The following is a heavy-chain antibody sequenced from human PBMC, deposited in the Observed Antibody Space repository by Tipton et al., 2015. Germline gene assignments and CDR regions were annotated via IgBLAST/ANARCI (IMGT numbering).Heavy chain of an antibody. Sequence: TLSLTCTVSGTSLSGFYWTWIRQPPGKGLEWIGYIRYSGGTNYKPSLRGRVSISLDMSKNQFSLKLRSVTAADTAMYLCARENAYYYGMDVWGQGTTVTVSS. CDR1: GTSLSGFY. CDR2: IRYSGGT. J-gene: IGHJ6*02. D-gene: IGHD1-1*01. CDR3: ARENAYYYGMDV. V-gene: IGHV4-59*01.